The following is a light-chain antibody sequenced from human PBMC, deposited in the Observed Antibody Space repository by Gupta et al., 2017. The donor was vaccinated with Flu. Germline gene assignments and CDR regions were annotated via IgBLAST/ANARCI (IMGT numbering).Light chain of an antibody. V-gene: IGLV1-47*01. CDR1: SSNIGSNY. J-gene: IGLJ3*02. CDR3: AAWDDSLSGRV. Sequence: QSVLTQPPSASGTPGQRATISCSGSSSNIGSNYVYWYQQLPGTAPKLLIYRNNQRPSGVPDLFSGSKSGTSASLAISGLRSEDEADYYCAAWDDSLSGRVFGGGTKLTVL. CDR2: RNN.